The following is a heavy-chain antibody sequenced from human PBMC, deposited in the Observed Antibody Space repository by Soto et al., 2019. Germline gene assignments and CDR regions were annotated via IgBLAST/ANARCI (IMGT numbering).Heavy chain of an antibody. J-gene: IGHJ4*02. CDR1: GFTFSSYS. Sequence: EVQLVESGGGLVKPGGSLRLSCAASGFTFSSYSMNWVRQAPGKGLEWVLSISSSSSYIYYADSVKGRFTISRDNAKNSLYLQMNSLRAEDTAVYYCARDPSMVRGVITPFDYWGQGTLVTVSS. CDR2: ISSSSSYI. D-gene: IGHD3-10*01. CDR3: ARDPSMVRGVITPFDY. V-gene: IGHV3-21*01.